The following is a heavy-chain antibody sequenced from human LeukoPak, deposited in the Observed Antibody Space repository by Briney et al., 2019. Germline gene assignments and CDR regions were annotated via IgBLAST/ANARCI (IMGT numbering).Heavy chain of an antibody. D-gene: IGHD2-15*01. CDR3: TPHQKLGYCSGGSCYSSDYFDY. J-gene: IGHJ4*02. CDR1: GFTFSNAW. CDR2: IKSKTDGGTT. V-gene: IGHV3-15*01. Sequence: PGGSLRLSCAASGFTFSNAWMSWVRQAPGKGLEWVGRIKSKTDGGTTDYAAPVKGRFTISRDDSKNTLYLQMNSLKTEDTAVYYCTPHQKLGYCSGGSCYSSDYFDYWGQGTLVTVSS.